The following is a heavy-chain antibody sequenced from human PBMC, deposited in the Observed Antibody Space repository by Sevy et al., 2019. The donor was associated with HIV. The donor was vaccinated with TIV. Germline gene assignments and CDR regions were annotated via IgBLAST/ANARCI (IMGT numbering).Heavy chain of an antibody. Sequence: ASVKVSCKASGGTFSSYAISWVRQAPGQGLEWMGGIIPIFGTANYAQKFQGRVTITADESTSTAYMELSSLRSEDTAVYYCVSSNQGSSSYLFDYWGQGTLVTVSS. J-gene: IGHJ4*02. D-gene: IGHD6-13*01. V-gene: IGHV1-69*13. CDR3: VSSNQGSSSYLFDY. CDR2: IIPIFGTA. CDR1: GGTFSSYA.